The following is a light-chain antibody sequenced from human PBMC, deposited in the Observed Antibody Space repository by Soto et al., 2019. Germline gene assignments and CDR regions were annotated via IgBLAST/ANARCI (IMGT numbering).Light chain of an antibody. V-gene: IGLV1-44*01. CDR2: TND. CDR3: AAWDDSLNGHVI. Sequence: QSVLTQPPSASGTPGQRVTISCSGSSSNIGSNTVNWYQQVPGTAPKLLLYTNDQRPSGVPDRFSGSRSATSASLAISGLQSEDEADYYCAAWDDSLNGHVIFGGGTKLTAL. CDR1: SSNIGSNT. J-gene: IGLJ2*01.